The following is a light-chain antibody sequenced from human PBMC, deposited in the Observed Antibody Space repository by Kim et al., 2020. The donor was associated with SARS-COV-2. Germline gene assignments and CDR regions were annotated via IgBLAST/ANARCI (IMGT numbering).Light chain of an antibody. CDR2: RDS. J-gene: IGLJ2*01. V-gene: IGLV3-9*01. CDR3: QVWHTRTVI. Sequence: SYELTQPHSVSVALGQTARFTCAERNIGSNLVNWYQQKPGQAPTLLIYRDSHRPSGIPERFSASYSGNTATLTISGVQAGDEADYYCQVWHTRTVIFGGGTQLTVL. CDR1: NIGSNL.